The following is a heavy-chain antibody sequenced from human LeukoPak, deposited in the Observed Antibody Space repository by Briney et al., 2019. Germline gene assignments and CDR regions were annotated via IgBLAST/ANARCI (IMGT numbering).Heavy chain of an antibody. CDR3: ARLPLRCSGGSCYPYFDY. J-gene: IGHJ4*02. D-gene: IGHD2-15*01. V-gene: IGHV4-4*02. CDR2: IYHSGST. CDR1: GGSISSSNW. Sequence: SETLSLTCAVSGGSISSSNWWSWVRQPPGKGLERIGEIYHSGSTNYNPSLKSRVTISVDKSKNQFSLKLSSVTAADTAVYYCARLPLRCSGGSCYPYFDYWGQGTLVTVSS.